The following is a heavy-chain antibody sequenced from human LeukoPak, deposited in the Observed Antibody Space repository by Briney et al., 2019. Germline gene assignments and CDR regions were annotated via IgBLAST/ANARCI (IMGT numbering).Heavy chain of an antibody. CDR1: GASISSNNL. CDR3: ATEGRSRSSGGTN. J-gene: IGHJ4*02. Sequence: PSETLFLTCAVSGASISSNNLWSWVRQSPAKGLEWNGEIYHTGITNYMPSLKRRVTISVDKSKNQFSLKFTSVTAADTAVYYCATEGRSRSSGGTNWGQGILVTVSS. CDR2: IYHTGIT. V-gene: IGHV4-4*02. D-gene: IGHD6-25*01.